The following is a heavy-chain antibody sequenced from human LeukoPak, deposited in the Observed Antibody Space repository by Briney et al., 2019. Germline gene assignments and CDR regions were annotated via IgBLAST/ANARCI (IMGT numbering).Heavy chain of an antibody. CDR3: AHSDLRFLETIDY. J-gene: IGHJ4*02. D-gene: IGHD3-3*01. V-gene: IGHV2-5*01. CDR1: GLSLGTSGGG. CDR2: IYWNEEK. Sequence: SGPTLGHPTEALTLTCTFSGLSLGTSGGGVGWMRQPPVKGLEWLALIYWNEEKRYIPSRKSRLTITQDTSKNQVGLTMTNMDPLDTATYYCAHSDLRFLETIDYWGQGTLVTVSS.